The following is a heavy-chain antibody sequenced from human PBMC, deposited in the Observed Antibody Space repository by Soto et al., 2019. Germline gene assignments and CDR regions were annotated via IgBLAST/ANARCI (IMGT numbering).Heavy chain of an antibody. CDR3: ARRISGGEALWGMAV. V-gene: IGHV5-51*01. D-gene: IGHD2-8*02. J-gene: IGHJ6*02. CDR1: GYSFTSYW. CDR2: IYPGDSDT. Sequence: GESLRISCKGSGYSFTSYWIGWVRQMPGKGLEWMGIIYPGDSDTRYSPSFQGQVTISADKSISTAYLQWSSLKASDTAMYYCARRISGGEALWGMAVWAQATTVTVSS.